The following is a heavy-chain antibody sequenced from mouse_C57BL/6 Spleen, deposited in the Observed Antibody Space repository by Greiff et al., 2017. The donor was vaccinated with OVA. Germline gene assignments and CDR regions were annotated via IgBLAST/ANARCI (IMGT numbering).Heavy chain of an antibody. CDR1: GYTFTNYW. J-gene: IGHJ2*01. D-gene: IGHD1-1*01. Sequence: VQLQQPGAELVMPGASVKLSCKASGYTFTNYWIHWVKQRPGQGLEWIGEIDPSYSYTNYNQKFKDKSTLTVEKSSSTAYMQLSSLTSEDSGVYYCVRKDYGSRYDYFDYWGQGTTLTVSS. CDR3: VRKDYGSRYDYFDY. CDR2: IDPSYSYT. V-gene: IGHV1-69*01.